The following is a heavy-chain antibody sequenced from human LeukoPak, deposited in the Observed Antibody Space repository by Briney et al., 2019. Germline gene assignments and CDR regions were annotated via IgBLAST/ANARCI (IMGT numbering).Heavy chain of an antibody. CDR1: GGSISISSYY. CDR2: TYYRGTT. CDR3: ARDWNRYAY. Sequence: SETLSLTCSVSGGSISISSYYWGWIRQPPGKGLEWIGSTYYRGTTYYNPSLKSRVTISVGTSKNQFSLQLSSVTAADTAVYYCARDWNRYAYWGQGTLVTVSS. V-gene: IGHV4-39*07. J-gene: IGHJ4*02. D-gene: IGHD1-1*01.